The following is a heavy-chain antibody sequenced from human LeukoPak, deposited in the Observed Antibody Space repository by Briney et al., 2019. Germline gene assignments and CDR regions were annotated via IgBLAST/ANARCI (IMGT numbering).Heavy chain of an antibody. V-gene: IGHV4-34*01. J-gene: IGHJ4*02. Sequence: SETLSLTCAVCGGSFSGYYWSWIRQPPGKGLEWVGDINHSGSTNYNPSLKSRVTISVDTSKNQFSPKLSSVTAADTAVYYCARLSYGSGSHYNFYFDFWGQGTLVTVSA. CDR3: ARLSYGSGSHYNFYFDF. D-gene: IGHD3-10*01. CDR1: GGSFSGYY. CDR2: INHSGST.